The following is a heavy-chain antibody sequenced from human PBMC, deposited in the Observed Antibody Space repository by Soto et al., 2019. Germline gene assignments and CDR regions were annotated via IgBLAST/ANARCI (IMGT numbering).Heavy chain of an antibody. CDR2: IYHSGST. CDR1: GGSISSGGYS. D-gene: IGHD3-10*01. J-gene: IGHJ4*02. CDR3: ARENNVLPGGYFDY. Sequence: QLQLQESGSGLVKPSQTLSLTCAVSGGSISSGGYSWSWIRQPPGKSLEWIGYIYHSGSTYYNPSLKSRVTISVDRSKNQISLKLSSLTAADTTVYYCARENNVLPGGYFDYWGQGALVTVAS. V-gene: IGHV4-30-2*01.